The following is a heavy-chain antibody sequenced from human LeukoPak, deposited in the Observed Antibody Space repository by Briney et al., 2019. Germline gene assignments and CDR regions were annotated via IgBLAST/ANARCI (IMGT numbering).Heavy chain of an antibody. V-gene: IGHV1-46*01. CDR2: INPSGGST. D-gene: IGHD3-10*01. Sequence: ASVKASCKASGYTLTSYSMHWVRQAPGQGLEWMGIINPSGGSTTYAQKFQGRVTMTRDTSTGTVYMELSSLTSEDTAVYYCARAYYYGSGSYGLDYWGQGTLVTVSS. CDR3: ARAYYYGSGSYGLDY. CDR1: GYTLTSYS. J-gene: IGHJ4*02.